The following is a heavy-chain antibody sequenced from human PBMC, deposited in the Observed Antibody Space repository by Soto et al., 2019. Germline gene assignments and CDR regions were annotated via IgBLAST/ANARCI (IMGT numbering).Heavy chain of an antibody. D-gene: IGHD2-15*01. CDR3: AREPYCSGGSCYSVNFQH. Sequence: QVQLQESGPGLVKPSQTLSLTCTVSGGSISSGGYYWSWIRQHPGKGLEWIGYIYYSGSTYYNPSLKSRVTISVDTSKNQFSLKLSSVTAADTAVYYCAREPYCSGGSCYSVNFQHWGQGTLVTVSS. CDR1: GGSISSGGYY. CDR2: IYYSGST. J-gene: IGHJ1*01. V-gene: IGHV4-31*03.